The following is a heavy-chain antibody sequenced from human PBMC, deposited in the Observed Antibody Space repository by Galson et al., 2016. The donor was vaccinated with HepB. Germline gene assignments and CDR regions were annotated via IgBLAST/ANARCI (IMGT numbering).Heavy chain of an antibody. D-gene: IGHD2-21*01. V-gene: IGHV3-23*01. Sequence: SLRLSCAASGSRFSGYAMTWVRQAPGKGLEWVSGISGSGEHIYYADNVKGRFTISRDNSKTTLYVQMTSLRVEDTAVYYCAKGSTWVSAALYGMDVWGQGTTVTVSS. CDR3: AKGSTWVSAALYGMDV. CDR2: ISGSGEHI. CDR1: GSRFSGYA. J-gene: IGHJ6*02.